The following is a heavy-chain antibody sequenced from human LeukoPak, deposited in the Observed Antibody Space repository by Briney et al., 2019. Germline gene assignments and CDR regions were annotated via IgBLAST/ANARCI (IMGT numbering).Heavy chain of an antibody. CDR1: GGSISSYY. Sequence: PSETLSLICTVSGGSISSYYWSWIRQPPGKGLEWIGYIYYSGSTNYNPSLKSRVTISVDTSKNQFSLKLSSVTAADTAVYYCARGEDYYGSGSYFDYWGQGTLVTVSS. D-gene: IGHD3-10*01. V-gene: IGHV4-59*01. CDR2: IYYSGST. J-gene: IGHJ4*02. CDR3: ARGEDYYGSGSYFDY.